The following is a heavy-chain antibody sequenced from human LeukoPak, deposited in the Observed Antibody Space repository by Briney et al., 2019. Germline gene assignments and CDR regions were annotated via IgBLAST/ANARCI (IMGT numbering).Heavy chain of an antibody. V-gene: IGHV1-69*01. CDR2: IIPIFGTA. CDR1: GGTFSSYA. CDR3: ARDRASENYYDSSGYLDY. D-gene: IGHD3-22*01. J-gene: IGHJ4*02. Sequence: ASVKVSCKASGGTFSSYAIIWVRQAPGQGLEWMGGIIPIFGTANYAQKFQGRVTITADESTSTAYMELSSLRSEDTAVYYCARDRASENYYDSSGYLDYWGQGTLVTVSS.